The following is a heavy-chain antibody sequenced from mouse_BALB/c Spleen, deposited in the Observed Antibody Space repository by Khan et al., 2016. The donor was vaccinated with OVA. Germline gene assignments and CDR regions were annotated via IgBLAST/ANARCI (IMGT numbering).Heavy chain of an antibody. J-gene: IGHJ2*01. CDR2: INSNGGRN. D-gene: IGHD1-3*01. V-gene: IGHV5-6-3*01. CDR3: TTMSITID. Sequence: DVQLVESGGGLVQPGGSLKLSCAASGFTFSSYGMSWVRQTPDKRLELVATINSNGGRNYFPDSVKGRFTMSRDIAMNTLSLQMSGLKSEDTAMYYSTTMSITIDWGQGTTLTVSS. CDR1: GFTFSSYG.